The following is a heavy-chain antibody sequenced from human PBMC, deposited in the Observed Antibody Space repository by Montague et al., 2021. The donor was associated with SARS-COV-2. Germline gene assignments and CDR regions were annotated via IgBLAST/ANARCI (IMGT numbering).Heavy chain of an antibody. CDR1: GGSVSSGSYY. V-gene: IGHV4-61*01. CDR2: IYYSGST. D-gene: IGHD3-3*01. J-gene: IGHJ6*02. Sequence: SETLSLTCTVSGGSVSSGSYYWSWIRQPPGKGLEWIGYIYYSGSTNYNPSLKSRVTISVDTSNNQFSLKLSSVTAADTAVYYCARDPWRITIFGVVTRYGMDVWGQGTTVTVSS. CDR3: ARDPWRITIFGVVTRYGMDV.